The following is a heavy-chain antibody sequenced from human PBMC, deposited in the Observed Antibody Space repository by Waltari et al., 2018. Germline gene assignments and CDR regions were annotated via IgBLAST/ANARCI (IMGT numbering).Heavy chain of an antibody. J-gene: IGHJ4*02. CDR3: ARALTVRGVMPFAFDY. CDR2: IYHSGGT. Sequence: QLQLQESGSGLVKPSQTLSLTCAVSGGSISSGGYSWSWIRQPPGKGLEWIGYIYHSGGTYYNPSLKSRVTISVDRSKNQFSLKLSSVTAADTAVYYCARALTVRGVMPFAFDYWGQGTLVTVSS. V-gene: IGHV4-30-2*01. D-gene: IGHD3-16*01. CDR1: GGSISSGGYS.